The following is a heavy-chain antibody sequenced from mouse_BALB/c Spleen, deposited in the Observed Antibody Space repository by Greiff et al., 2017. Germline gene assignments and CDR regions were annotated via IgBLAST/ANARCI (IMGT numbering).Heavy chain of an antibody. CDR3: ARALAGTWFAY. Sequence: EVKLEESGGGLVKPGGSLKLSCAASGFTFSSYAMSWVRQSPEKRLEWVAEISSGGSYTYYPDTVTGRFTISRDNAKNTLYLEMSSLRSEDTAMYYCARALAGTWFAYWGQGTLVTVSA. D-gene: IGHD4-1*01. CDR1: GFTFSSYA. V-gene: IGHV5-9-4*01. J-gene: IGHJ3*01. CDR2: ISSGGSYT.